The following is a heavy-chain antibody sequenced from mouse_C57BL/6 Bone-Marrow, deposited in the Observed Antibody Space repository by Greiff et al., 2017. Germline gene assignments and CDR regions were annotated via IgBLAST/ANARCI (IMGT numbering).Heavy chain of an antibody. CDR2: INPNNGGT. CDR1: GYTFTDYY. J-gene: IGHJ2*01. CDR3: AREGGTGTRELDFDY. Sequence: VQLQQSGPELVKPGASVKISCKASGYTFTDYYMNWVKQSHGKSLEWIGDINPNNGGTSYNQKFKGKATLTVDKSSSTAYMELRSLTSEDSAVYYWAREGGTGTRELDFDYWGQGTTLTVSS. D-gene: IGHD2-14*01. V-gene: IGHV1-26*01.